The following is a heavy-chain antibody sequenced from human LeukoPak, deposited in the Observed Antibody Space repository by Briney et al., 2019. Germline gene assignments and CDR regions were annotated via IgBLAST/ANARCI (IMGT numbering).Heavy chain of an antibody. J-gene: IGHJ5*02. CDR3: ANVLILTGYFYDQ. CDR1: GGSISNSGYY. V-gene: IGHV4-39*07. CDR2: IYYSGST. Sequence: PSETLSLTCTVSGGSISNSGYYWVWIRQPPGKGLEWIGSIYYSGSTYYSPSLKSRLTISLDTSKNQFSLKLSSVTAADTAVYYCANVLILTGYFYDQWGQGTLITVSS. D-gene: IGHD3-9*01.